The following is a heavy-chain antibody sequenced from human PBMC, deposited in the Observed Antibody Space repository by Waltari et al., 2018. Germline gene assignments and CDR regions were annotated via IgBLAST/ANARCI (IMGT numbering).Heavy chain of an antibody. V-gene: IGHV4-39*01. D-gene: IGHD3-16*01. Sequence: QLHLQESGPGLVKPSETLSLTCTVSGGSITNNRHYWAWLLHPPGKGLEWTATISYTGATYNNPSLKSRVTISGDTSKNQFSLKLNSVTAADTAVYYCATYVGASIGTAAFDVWGQGTMVTVSS. CDR2: ISYTGAT. CDR3: ATYVGASIGTAAFDV. CDR1: GGSITNNRHY. J-gene: IGHJ3*01.